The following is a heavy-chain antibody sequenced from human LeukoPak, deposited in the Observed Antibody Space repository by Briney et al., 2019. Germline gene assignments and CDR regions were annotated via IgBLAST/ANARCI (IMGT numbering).Heavy chain of an antibody. CDR2: ISDTGRKR. CDR3: AKDHDNGDYYYYFDS. J-gene: IGHJ4*02. Sequence: GGSLRLSCVASGFSFDTYAMSWVRQAPGKGLEWVSGISDTGRKRHYTDSVKGRFTISRDTSKNTPHLQMNSLRAEDTALYFCAKDHDNGDYYYYFDSWGQGTLVTVSS. V-gene: IGHV3-23*01. CDR1: GFSFDTYA. D-gene: IGHD2-21*02.